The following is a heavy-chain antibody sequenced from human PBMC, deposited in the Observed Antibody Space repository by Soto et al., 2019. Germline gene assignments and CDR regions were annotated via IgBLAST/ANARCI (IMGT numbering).Heavy chain of an antibody. CDR1: GGSISSSSYY. CDR3: AGQLLYYYGMHV. V-gene: IGHV4-39*01. CDR2: IYYSGST. Sequence: SETLSLTCTVSGGSISSSSYYWGWIRQPPGKGLEWIGSIYYSGSTYYNPSLKSRVTISVDTSKNQFSLKLSSVTAADTAVYYCAGQLLYYYGMHVCGQGTPPTVSS. J-gene: IGHJ6*02.